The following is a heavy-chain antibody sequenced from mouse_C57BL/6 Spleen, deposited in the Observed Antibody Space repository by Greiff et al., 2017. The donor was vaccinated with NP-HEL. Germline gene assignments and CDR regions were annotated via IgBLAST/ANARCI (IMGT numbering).Heavy chain of an antibody. CDR2: IRLKSDNYAT. V-gene: IGHV6-3*01. CDR3: TGLYYYGRPAWFAY. J-gene: IGHJ3*01. D-gene: IGHD1-1*01. CDR1: GFTFSNYW. Sequence: EVKLEESGGGLVQPGGSMKLSCVASGFTFSNYWMNWVRQSPEKGLEWVAQIRLKSDNYATHYAESVKGRFTISRDDSKSSVYLQMNNLRAEDTGIYSCTGLYYYGRPAWFAYWGQGTLVTVSA.